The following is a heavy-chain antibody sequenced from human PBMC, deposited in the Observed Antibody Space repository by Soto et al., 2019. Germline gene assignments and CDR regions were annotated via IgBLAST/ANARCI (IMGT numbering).Heavy chain of an antibody. CDR3: ARSPRSSPYFDY. Sequence: PGDSLKISCQCSGYTFSNFWIAWVRQLPGKGLEYMGIIYPGDSETGYSPSFHGKVTISADRSIGTAYLQWSSLEASDSAFYFCARSPRSSPYFDYWGQGALVTVSS. J-gene: IGHJ4*02. CDR1: GYTFSNFW. D-gene: IGHD6-13*01. V-gene: IGHV5-51*01. CDR2: IYPGDSET.